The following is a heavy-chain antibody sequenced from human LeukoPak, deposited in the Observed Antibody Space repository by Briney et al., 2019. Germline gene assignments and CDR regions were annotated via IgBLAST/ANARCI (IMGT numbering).Heavy chain of an antibody. D-gene: IGHD2-8*01. J-gene: IGHJ3*02. CDR1: GFTFSSYA. CDR3: ARTYCTNGVCNRKAFDI. Sequence: AGGSLRLSCAASGFTFSSYAMSWVRQAPGKGLEWVSYITSSSTTTYYADSVKGRFITSRDNAKNSLYLQMNSLRAEDTAVYYCARTYCTNGVCNRKAFDIWGQGTMVTVSS. CDR2: ITSSSTTT. V-gene: IGHV3-48*01.